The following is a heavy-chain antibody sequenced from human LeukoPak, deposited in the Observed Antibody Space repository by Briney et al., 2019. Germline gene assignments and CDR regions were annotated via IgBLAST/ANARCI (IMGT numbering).Heavy chain of an antibody. D-gene: IGHD2-2*01. CDR2: ISAYNGNT. V-gene: IGHV1-18*01. Sequence: ASVKVSCKASGYTFTNYGITWVRQAPGQGLEWMGWISAYNGNTNYAQKLQDRVTMTTDTSTSTAYMELRSLGSDATAVYYCARTCSGTNCYVIYWGQGTLVTVSS. CDR1: GYTFTNYG. CDR3: ARTCSGTNCYVIY. J-gene: IGHJ4*02.